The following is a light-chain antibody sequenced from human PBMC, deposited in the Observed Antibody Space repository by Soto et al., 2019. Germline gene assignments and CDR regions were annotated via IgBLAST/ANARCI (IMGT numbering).Light chain of an antibody. V-gene: IGLV2-23*02. J-gene: IGLJ1*01. CDR3: CSYAGSSTFYV. Sequence: QSVLTQPASVSGSPGQSITISCTGTSSDVGTYNLVSWYQQHPGKAPKLMISEVSKRPSGVSNRFSGSKSGSTASLTISGLQAEDEADYYCCSYAGSSTFYVFGTGTKVTVL. CDR1: SSDVGTYNL. CDR2: EVS.